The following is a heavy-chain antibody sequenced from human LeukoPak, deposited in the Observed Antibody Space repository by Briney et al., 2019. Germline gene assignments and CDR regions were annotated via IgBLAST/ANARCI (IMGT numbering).Heavy chain of an antibody. CDR1: GYTFSGYY. CDR3: ARPYSGYEWCDY. D-gene: IGHD5-12*01. V-gene: IGHV1-2*06. J-gene: IGHJ4*02. CDR2: INPNNGGT. Sequence: ASVKVSCKASGYTFSGYYMHWVRQAPGQGLEWMGQINPNNGGTNYAQKFQGRVTMTRDTSISTAYMELSRLTSADTAVYYCARPYSGYEWCDYWGLGTLVTVS.